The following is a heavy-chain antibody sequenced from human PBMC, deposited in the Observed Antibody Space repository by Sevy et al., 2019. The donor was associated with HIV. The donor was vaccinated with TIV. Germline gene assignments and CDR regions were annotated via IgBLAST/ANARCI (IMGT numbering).Heavy chain of an antibody. CDR3: ASTREYYSDNSGYSDY. CDR2: FDPEDGER. CDR1: GHTLTALP. J-gene: IGHJ4*02. D-gene: IGHD3-22*01. Sequence: ASVKVSCKYSGHTLTALPIHWVRQAPGKRLEWMGRFDPEDGERIYAQKFQGRVTMTEDTSTDTAYMELSSLRSEDTALYYCASTREYYSDNSGYSDYWGQGTLVTVSS. V-gene: IGHV1-24*01.